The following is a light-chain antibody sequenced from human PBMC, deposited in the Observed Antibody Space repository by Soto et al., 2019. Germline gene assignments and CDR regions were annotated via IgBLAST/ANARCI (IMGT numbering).Light chain of an antibody. CDR1: QSIHSN. CDR2: NAS. CDR3: QQCNNWPPT. V-gene: IGKV3-15*01. Sequence: EIVLTQSPANLSVSPGDRATLSCRASQSIHSNLAWYQQKPGQAPRLLIYNASPRATGVPARFSGTGSGTEFTLTISSLQSEDFAVYYCQQCNNWPPTFGQGTRLEIK. J-gene: IGKJ5*01.